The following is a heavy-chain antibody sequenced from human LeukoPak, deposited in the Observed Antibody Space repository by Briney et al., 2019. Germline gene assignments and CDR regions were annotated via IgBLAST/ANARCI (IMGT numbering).Heavy chain of an antibody. CDR1: GDSISGPY. CDR2: THYTGET. CDR3: GRNLGSGSDH. Sequence: SETLSLTCNVSGDSISGPYWNWIRQSPGRGLEWIGYTHYTGETNYNPSLKSRLTMSVDTSDNQVYLRLSSVTAADTAVYYCGRNLGSGSDHWGQGTLVTVSS. V-gene: IGHV4-59*11. D-gene: IGHD3-10*01. J-gene: IGHJ4*02.